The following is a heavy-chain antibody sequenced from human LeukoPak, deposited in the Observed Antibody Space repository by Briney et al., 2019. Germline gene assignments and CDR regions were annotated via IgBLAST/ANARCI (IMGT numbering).Heavy chain of an antibody. V-gene: IGHV3-21*01. J-gene: IGHJ3*02. D-gene: IGHD3-22*01. CDR3: AKDDSSGYYLSAFDI. CDR2: ISSSSSYI. CDR1: GFTFSSYS. Sequence: GGSLRLSCAASGFTFSSYSMNWVRQAPGKGLEWVSSISSSSSYIYYADSVKGRFTISRDNSKNTLYLQMNSLRAEDTAVYYCAKDDSSGYYLSAFDIWGQGTMVTVSS.